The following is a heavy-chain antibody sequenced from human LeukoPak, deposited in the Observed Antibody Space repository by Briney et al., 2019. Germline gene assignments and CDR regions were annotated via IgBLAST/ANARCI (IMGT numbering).Heavy chain of an antibody. J-gene: IGHJ4*02. CDR1: GYSFTSYW. D-gene: IGHD3-16*01. Sequence: GESLKISCKGSGYSFTSYWIAWVRQMPGKGLEWMGIIYPGDSETRYSPSFQGQVTISADESITTAYLQWSSLKASDTAMYYCARSPNYDSLFDYWGQGTLVTVSS. V-gene: IGHV5-51*01. CDR3: ARSPNYDSLFDY. CDR2: IYPGDSET.